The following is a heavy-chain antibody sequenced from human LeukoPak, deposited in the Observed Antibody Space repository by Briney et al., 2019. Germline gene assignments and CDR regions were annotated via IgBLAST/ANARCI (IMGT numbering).Heavy chain of an antibody. V-gene: IGHV4-4*07. D-gene: IGHD3-16*01. CDR1: GGFLSSYY. CDR2: IHTSRTT. Sequence: SETLSLTRTVSGGFLSSYYWSLIRQPAGKGPDWIGRIHTSRTTYYNPTLKSRVTMSLHTPTHQFSLRPTSVTAAATPGHYCARHDYLDGGERNWFDPWGQGTLVTVSS. J-gene: IGHJ5*02. CDR3: ARHDYLDGGERNWFDP.